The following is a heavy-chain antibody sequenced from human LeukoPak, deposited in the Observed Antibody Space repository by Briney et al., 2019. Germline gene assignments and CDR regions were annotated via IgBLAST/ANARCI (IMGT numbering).Heavy chain of an antibody. CDR1: GFTFDDYA. CDR3: ARESGSRSYYYYMDV. CDR2: ISWNSGSI. V-gene: IGHV3-9*01. J-gene: IGHJ6*03. D-gene: IGHD2-2*01. Sequence: GGSLRLSCAASGFTFDDYAMHWVRQAPGKGLEWVSGISWNSGSIGYADSVKGRFTISRDKDKNSVYLQMTSLRAEDTAVYYCARESGSRSYYYYMDVWGKGTTVTVSS.